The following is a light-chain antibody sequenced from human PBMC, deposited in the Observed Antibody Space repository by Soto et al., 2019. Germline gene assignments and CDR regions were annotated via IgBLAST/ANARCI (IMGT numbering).Light chain of an antibody. Sequence: QSVLTQPASVSGSPGQAITISCSGTSSDVGAFNYVSWYQQHPGKAPKLMIYDVSNRLSGVSNRFSGSKSGNTASLTISGLRADDEADYYCNSYTSNNTYVFATGTKVTVL. CDR3: NSYTSNNTYV. CDR2: DVS. V-gene: IGLV2-14*03. CDR1: SSDVGAFNY. J-gene: IGLJ1*01.